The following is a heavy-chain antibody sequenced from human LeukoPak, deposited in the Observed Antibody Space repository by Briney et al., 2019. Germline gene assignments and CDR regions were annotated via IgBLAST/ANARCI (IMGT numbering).Heavy chain of an antibody. V-gene: IGHV4-39*01. CDR2: IYIGGNT. CDR3: ARKGRDGYYFDY. Sequence: PSETLSLTCTVSGGSISSSSYYWGWIRQPPGKGLEWIVSIYIGGNTYYNPSLKSRVTVSVDTSKNQFSLKLSSVTAADTAVYHCARKGRDGYYFDYWGQGTLVTVSS. CDR1: GGSISSSSYY. D-gene: IGHD5-24*01. J-gene: IGHJ4*02.